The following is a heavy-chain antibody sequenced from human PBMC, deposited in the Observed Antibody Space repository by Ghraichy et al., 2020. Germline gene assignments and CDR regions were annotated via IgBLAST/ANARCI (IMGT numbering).Heavy chain of an antibody. CDR1: GGSISSGGYS. CDR2: IYYSGST. Sequence: SQTISLTCAVSGGSISSGGYSWSWIRQPPGKGLEWIGYIYYSGSTYYNPSLKSRVTISVDTSKNQLSLKLSSVTAADTAVYYCAREQDAMDVWGKGTTVTVSS. CDR3: AREQDAMDV. V-gene: IGHV4-30-4*07. J-gene: IGHJ6*04.